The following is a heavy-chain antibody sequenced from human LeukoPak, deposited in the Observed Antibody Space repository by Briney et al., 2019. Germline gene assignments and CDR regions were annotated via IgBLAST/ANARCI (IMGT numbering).Heavy chain of an antibody. CDR2: ISGSGGST. CDR3: ARKVLVPAATGADAFDV. V-gene: IGHV3-23*01. Sequence: GGSLRLSCAASGFTFSSYAMSWVRQAPGKGLEWVSAISGSGGSTYYADSVKGRFTISRDNSKNTLYLQINSLRAEDTAVFYCARKVLVPAATGADAFDVWGRGTMVIVSS. CDR1: GFTFSSYA. D-gene: IGHD2-2*01. J-gene: IGHJ3*01.